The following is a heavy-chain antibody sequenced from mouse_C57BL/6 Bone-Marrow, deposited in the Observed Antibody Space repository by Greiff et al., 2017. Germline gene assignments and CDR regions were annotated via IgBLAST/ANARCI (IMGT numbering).Heavy chain of an antibody. D-gene: IGHD2-5*01. J-gene: IGHJ1*03. CDR2: IYPGSGST. CDR1: GYTFTSYW. Sequence: VQLQQPGAELVKPGASVKMSCKASGYTFTSYWITWVKQRPGQGLEWIGDIYPGSGSTNYNEKFKSKATLTVDTSSSTAYMQLSSLSSEDSAVYYCARPYYSNYWYFDVWGTGTTVTVSS. V-gene: IGHV1-55*01. CDR3: ARPYYSNYWYFDV.